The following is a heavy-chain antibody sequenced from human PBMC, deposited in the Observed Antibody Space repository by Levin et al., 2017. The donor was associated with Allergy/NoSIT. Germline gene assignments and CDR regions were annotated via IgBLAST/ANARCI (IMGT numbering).Heavy chain of an antibody. J-gene: IGHJ6*01. CDR1: GYTFTIYG. CDR3: ARGHYGGPARDVYDMDV. V-gene: IGHV1-18*01. Sequence: GESLKISCKASGYTFTIYGISWVRKAPGQGLEWMGWISAYNGDTKYTQKFQGRVTMTTDTSTTTAYMELRSLTSDDTAVYYCARGHYGGPARDVYDMDVWGQGTTVTVSS. D-gene: IGHD2-21*01. CDR2: ISAYNGDT.